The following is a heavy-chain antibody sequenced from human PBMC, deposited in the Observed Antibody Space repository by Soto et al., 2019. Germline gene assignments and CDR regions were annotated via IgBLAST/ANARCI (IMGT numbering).Heavy chain of an antibody. V-gene: IGHV3-73*01. CDR2: IRSKANSYAT. CDR1: GFTFSGSA. Sequence: GGSLRLSCAASGFTFSGSAMHWVRQASGKGLEWVGRIRSKANSYATAYAPSVKGRFTISRDDSKNTAYLQMNSLKTEDTAVYYCTRLGQPPSSFDYGDYVDYWGQGTLVTVSS. D-gene: IGHD4-17*01. J-gene: IGHJ4*02. CDR3: TRLGQPPSSFDYGDYVDY.